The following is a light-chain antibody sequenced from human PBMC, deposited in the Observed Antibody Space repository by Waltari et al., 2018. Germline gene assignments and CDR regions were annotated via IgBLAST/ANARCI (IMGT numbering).Light chain of an antibody. V-gene: IGLV3-27*01. J-gene: IGLJ2*01. CDR3: YSVDDNKRV. CDR1: VLAKRY. CDR2: KDS. Sequence: SYELTQPSSVSVSPGQTARITCSGVVLAKRYTRWFQQKPGQAPVLVIYKDSERPSVIPERFSGSSSGTTVTLTISGAQVEDEADYYCYSVDDNKRVFGGGTKLTVL.